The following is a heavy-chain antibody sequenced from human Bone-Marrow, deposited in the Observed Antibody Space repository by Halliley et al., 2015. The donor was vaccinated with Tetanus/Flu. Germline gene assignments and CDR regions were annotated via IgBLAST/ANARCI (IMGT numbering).Heavy chain of an antibody. CDR1: GGFDSTYY. CDR3: AREDYDYVWGGYPHY. CDR2: INYSGST. Sequence: LRLSCTVSGGFDSTYYWSWIRQPPGKGLEWIGYINYSGSTNYNPSLKSRVTISEDTSKNQFSLKLSSVTAADTAVYYCAREDYDYVWGGYPHYWGQGTLVTVSS. J-gene: IGHJ4*02. D-gene: IGHD3-16*02. V-gene: IGHV4-59*02.